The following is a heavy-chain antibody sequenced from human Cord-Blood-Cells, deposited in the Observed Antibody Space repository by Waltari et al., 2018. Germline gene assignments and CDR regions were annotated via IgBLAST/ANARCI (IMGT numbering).Heavy chain of an antibody. V-gene: IGHV4-39*01. CDR1: GGSLSRSSYY. CDR3: ARLGAGDRYYFDY. Sequence: QLQLQESGPGLVKPSETLSLPCTVSGGSLSRSSYYLRRLRQPPGKGLEWIGGIYYSGSTYYNPSLKSRVTISVDTSKNQFSLKLSSVTAADTAVYYCARLGAGDRYYFDYWGQGTLVTVSS. D-gene: IGHD3-10*01. J-gene: IGHJ4*02. CDR2: IYYSGST.